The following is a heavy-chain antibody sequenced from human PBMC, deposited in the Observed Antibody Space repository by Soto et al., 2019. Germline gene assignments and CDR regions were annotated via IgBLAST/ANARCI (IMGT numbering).Heavy chain of an antibody. J-gene: IGHJ4*02. V-gene: IGHV3-21*01. CDR2: ISSSSNI. D-gene: IGHD5-12*01. CDR3: ARDNGYDAATLNY. CDR1: GFSFSTCS. Sequence: GGSLRLSCAASGFSFSTCSMDWVRQAPGKGLEWVSSISSSSNIYYADSVKGRFTISRDNAKNSLYLQMNSLRAEDTAVYYCARDNGYDAATLNYWGQGTLVTVSS.